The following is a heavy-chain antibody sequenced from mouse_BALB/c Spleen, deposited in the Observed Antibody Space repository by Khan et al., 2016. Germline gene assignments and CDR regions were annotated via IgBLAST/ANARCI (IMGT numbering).Heavy chain of an antibody. CDR2: IDPANGNT. D-gene: IGHD1-1*01. J-gene: IGHJ2*01. V-gene: IGHV14-3*02. CDR1: GFNIKDTF. CDR3: ARRGPIYCYGSTCGY. Sequence: VQLKQSGAELVKPGASVKLSCTASGFNIKDTFMHWVKQRPEQGLEWIGRIDPANGNTRYDPKFQGMATIPADTSSHTAYLQLSSLTSEDTAVXYCARRGPIYCYGSTCGYWGQGTTLTVAS.